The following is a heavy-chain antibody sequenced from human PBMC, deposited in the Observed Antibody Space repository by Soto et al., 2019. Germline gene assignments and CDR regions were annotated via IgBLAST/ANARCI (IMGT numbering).Heavy chain of an antibody. J-gene: IGHJ3*02. Sequence: EVQLLQSGGGLVQPGGSLRLSCAASGFTFSTYVMTWVRQAPGKGLEWVSGIRGSDGSTSYADSVKGRFTMSRDISKSTLFLQMNSLRAEGTAVYYCAHGKGRSLLNAFDIWGQGTMVTVSS. CDR3: AHGKGRSLLNAFDI. CDR2: IRGSDGST. V-gene: IGHV3-23*01. D-gene: IGHD2-21*01. CDR1: GFTFSTYV.